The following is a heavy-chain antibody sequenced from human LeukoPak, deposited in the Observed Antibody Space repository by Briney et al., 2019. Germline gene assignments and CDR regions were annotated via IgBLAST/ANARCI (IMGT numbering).Heavy chain of an antibody. CDR2: ISYDGSNK. Sequence: GRSLRLSCAASGFTFSSYAMHWVRQAPGKGLEWVAVISYDGSNKYYADSVKGRFTISRDNSKNTLYLQMNSLRAEDTAVYYCASSDIVATSPLGYWGQGTLVTVSS. D-gene: IGHD5-12*01. J-gene: IGHJ4*02. CDR1: GFTFSSYA. CDR3: ASSDIVATSPLGY. V-gene: IGHV3-30-3*01.